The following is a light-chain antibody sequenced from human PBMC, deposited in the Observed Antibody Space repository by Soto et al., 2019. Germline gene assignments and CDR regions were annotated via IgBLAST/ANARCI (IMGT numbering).Light chain of an antibody. CDR1: QTVSDTY. J-gene: IGKJ1*01. Sequence: EIVLTQSPGTLSLSPGERATFSCRASQTVSDTYLAWYQQKPGQAPRLLIYAASSRATGIPDRFSGSGSGTDFTLTISRLEPEDFAVYYCQQYKNSPWTFGQGTKLE. CDR3: QQYKNSPWT. V-gene: IGKV3-20*01. CDR2: AAS.